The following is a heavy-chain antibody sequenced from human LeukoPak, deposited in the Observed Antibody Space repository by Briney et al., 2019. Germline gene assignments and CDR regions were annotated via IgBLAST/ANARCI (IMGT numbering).Heavy chain of an antibody. J-gene: IGHJ4*02. D-gene: IGHD3-22*01. CDR1: GFAFSDYY. CDR2: ISSSGSTI. CDR3: ARDRRHYYDSSGYRRGYYFDY. Sequence: GGSLRLSCAASGFAFSDYYMSWIRQAPGKGLEWVSYISSSGSTIYYADSVKGRFTISRDNAKNSLYLQMNSLRAEDTAVYYCARDRRHYYDSSGYRRGYYFDYWGQGTLVTVSS. V-gene: IGHV3-11*01.